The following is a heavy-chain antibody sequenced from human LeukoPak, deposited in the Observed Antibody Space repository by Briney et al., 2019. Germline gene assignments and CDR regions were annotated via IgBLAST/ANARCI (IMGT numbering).Heavy chain of an antibody. J-gene: IGHJ4*02. V-gene: IGHV1-69*13. D-gene: IGHD2-2*01. CDR3: ARAGVDIVVVPAAIE. CDR2: IIPIFGTA. CDR1: GYTFTSYA. Sequence: ASVKVSCKASGYTFTSYAISWVRQAPGQGLEWMGGIIPIFGTANYAQKFQGRVTITADESTSTAYMELSSLRSEDTAVYYCARAGVDIVVVPAAIEWGQGTLVTVSS.